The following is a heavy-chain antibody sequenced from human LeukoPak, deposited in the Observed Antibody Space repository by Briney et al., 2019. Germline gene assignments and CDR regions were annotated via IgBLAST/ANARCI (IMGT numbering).Heavy chain of an antibody. Sequence: SETLSLTCTVSGGSISSSSYYWGWIRQPPGKGLEWIGSIYYSGSTYYNPSLKSRVTISVDTSKNQFSLKLSSVTAADTAVYYCAMPHYYGSGSYHYWGQGTLVTVSS. CDR2: IYYSGST. V-gene: IGHV4-39*01. CDR1: GGSISSSSYY. CDR3: AMPHYYGSGSYHY. J-gene: IGHJ4*02. D-gene: IGHD3-10*01.